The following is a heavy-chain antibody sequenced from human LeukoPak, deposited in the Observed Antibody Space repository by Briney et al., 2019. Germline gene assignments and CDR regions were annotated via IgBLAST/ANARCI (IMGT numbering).Heavy chain of an antibody. Sequence: GGSLRLSCAASGFTFSSYSMNWVRQAPGKGLEWVSSISSSSSYIYYADSVKGRFTISRDNAKNSLYLQMNSLRAEDTAVYYCARDTGVVVVPAAPDAFDIWGQGTMVTVSS. CDR3: ARDTGVVVVPAAPDAFDI. CDR1: GFTFSSYS. V-gene: IGHV3-21*01. CDR2: ISSSSSYI. J-gene: IGHJ3*02. D-gene: IGHD2-2*01.